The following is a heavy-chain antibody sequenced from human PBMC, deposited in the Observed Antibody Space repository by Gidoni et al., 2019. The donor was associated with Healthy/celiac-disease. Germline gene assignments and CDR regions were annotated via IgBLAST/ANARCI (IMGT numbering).Heavy chain of an antibody. V-gene: IGHV3-30*18. CDR3: AKPPWYNWNYVDTDWFDP. CDR1: GFTFSSYG. D-gene: IGHD1-7*01. J-gene: IGHJ5*02. Sequence: QVQLVESGGGVVQPGRSLRLSCAASGFTFSSYGMHWVRQAPGKGLEWVAVISYDGSNKYYADSVKGRFTISRDNSKNTLYLQMNSLRAEDTAVYYCAKPPWYNWNYVDTDWFDPWGQGTLVTVSS. CDR2: ISYDGSNK.